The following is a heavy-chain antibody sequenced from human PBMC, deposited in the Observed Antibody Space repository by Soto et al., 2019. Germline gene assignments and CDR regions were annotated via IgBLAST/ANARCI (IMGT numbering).Heavy chain of an antibody. CDR3: ARDSDSSGYLFDY. CDR2: IYYSGST. Sequence: SETLSLTCTVSGGSISSYYWSWIRQPPGKGLEWIGYIYYSGSTNYNPSLKSRVTISVDTSKNQFSLKLSSVTAADTAVYYCARDSDSSGYLFDYWGQGTLVTVSS. V-gene: IGHV4-59*01. J-gene: IGHJ4*02. D-gene: IGHD3-22*01. CDR1: GGSISSYY.